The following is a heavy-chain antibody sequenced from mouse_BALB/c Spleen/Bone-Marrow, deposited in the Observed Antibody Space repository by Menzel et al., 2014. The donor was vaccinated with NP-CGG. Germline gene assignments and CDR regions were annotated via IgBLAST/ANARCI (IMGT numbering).Heavy chain of an antibody. Sequence: EVNLVESGGGLVQPGGSLELSCAASGFDFRRYWMSWVRQAPGKGLEWLGEINPESSTINYTPSLKDKFIIYRDNAKNTQFLQMSKVRSEDAALYYRARLGYGYLVDWGQGTTLTVSS. CDR2: INPESSTI. CDR1: GFDFRRYW. J-gene: IGHJ2*01. V-gene: IGHV4-1*02. CDR3: ARLGYGYLVD. D-gene: IGHD1-1*01.